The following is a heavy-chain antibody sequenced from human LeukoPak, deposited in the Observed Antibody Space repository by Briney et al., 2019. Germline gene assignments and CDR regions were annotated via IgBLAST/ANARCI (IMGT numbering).Heavy chain of an antibody. Sequence: PGGSLRLSCVASGFTFSSYAMAWVRQAPGKGLQWVSTLSGGGGTTYYADSVKGRFTISRDNSKNTLYLQMNSLRAEDTAVYYCAKEFGGAFDIWGQGTMVTVSS. J-gene: IGHJ3*02. CDR2: LSGGGGTT. V-gene: IGHV3-23*01. CDR3: AKEFGGAFDI. CDR1: GFTFSSYA. D-gene: IGHD3-10*01.